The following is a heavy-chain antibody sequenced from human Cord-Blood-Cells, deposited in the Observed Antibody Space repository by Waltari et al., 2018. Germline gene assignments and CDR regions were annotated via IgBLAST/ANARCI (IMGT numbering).Heavy chain of an antibody. D-gene: IGHD1-26*01. V-gene: IGHV4-59*01. CDR2: IYYSGST. CDR1: GGSIRSYY. Sequence: QVQLQESGPGLVKPSETLSLTCTVSGGSIRSYYWSWIRQPPGKGLEWIGYIYYSGSTNYNPSLKSRVTISVDTSKNQFSLKLSSVTAADTAVYYCARGRIVGATLDWFDPWGQGTLVTVSS. J-gene: IGHJ5*02. CDR3: ARGRIVGATLDWFDP.